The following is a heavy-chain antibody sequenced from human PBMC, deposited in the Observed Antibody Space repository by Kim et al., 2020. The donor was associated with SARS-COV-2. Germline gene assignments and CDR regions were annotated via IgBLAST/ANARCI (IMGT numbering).Heavy chain of an antibody. Sequence: GSVKGRFTISRDNSKTTLNLQMNSLRAEDTAVYYCAKDQSGWIPDDAFDIWGQGTMVTVSS. CDR3: AKDQSGWIPDDAFDI. J-gene: IGHJ3*02. V-gene: IGHV3-23*01. D-gene: IGHD6-19*01.